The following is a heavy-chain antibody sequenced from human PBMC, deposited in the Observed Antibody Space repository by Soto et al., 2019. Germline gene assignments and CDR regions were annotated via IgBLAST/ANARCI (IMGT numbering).Heavy chain of an antibody. J-gene: IGHJ5*02. CDR2: INAGNGNT. Sequence: ASVKVSCKASGYTFTTYAIHWVRQAPGQSLEWMGWINAGNGNTKYSQNFQGRVDITRDTSASTAYMELSSLRSEDTAVYHCARGLAAAGTIGWFDPWGQGTLVTVSS. CDR3: ARGLAAAGTIGWFDP. CDR1: GYTFTTYA. D-gene: IGHD6-13*01. V-gene: IGHV1-3*01.